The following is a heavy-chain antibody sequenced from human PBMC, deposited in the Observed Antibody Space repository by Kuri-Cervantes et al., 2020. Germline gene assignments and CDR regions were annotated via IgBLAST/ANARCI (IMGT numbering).Heavy chain of an antibody. D-gene: IGHD3-10*01. CDR1: GFSLSTSGVG. J-gene: IGHJ4*02. CDR2: IYWDDDK. Sequence: GPPRVTPIQTLTPTCTFSGFSLSTSGVGVGWIRQPPGKALAWLALIYWDDDKRYSPSLKSRLTITKDTSKNQVVLTMTNMDPVDTATYYCAHLRHHYYGSGSYGYWGQGTLVTVSS. V-gene: IGHV2-5*02. CDR3: AHLRHHYYGSGSYGY.